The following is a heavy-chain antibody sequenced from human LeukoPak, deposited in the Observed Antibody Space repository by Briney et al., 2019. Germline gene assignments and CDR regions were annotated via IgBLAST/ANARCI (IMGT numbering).Heavy chain of an antibody. J-gene: IGHJ4*02. CDR1: GFTFSDYA. CDR3: TKDVGVVMFDY. V-gene: IGHV3-23*01. Sequence: GGSLRLSCAASGFTFSDYAMSWVRQAPGKGLEWVSTICGSCGNTHYADSVKGRFTISRDNSKNTLYLQMSSLRAEDTAVYYRTKDVGVVMFDYWGQGTLVTVSS. CDR2: ICGSCGNT. D-gene: IGHD3-3*01.